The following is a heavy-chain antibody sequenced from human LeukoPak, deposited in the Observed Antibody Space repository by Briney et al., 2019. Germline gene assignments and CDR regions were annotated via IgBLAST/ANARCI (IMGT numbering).Heavy chain of an antibody. CDR2: INHSGST. V-gene: IGHV4-34*01. CDR3: ARGYYDSSGYLAFDY. J-gene: IGHJ4*02. D-gene: IGHD3-22*01. Sequence: PSETLSLTCAVYGGSFSGYYWSWIRQPPGKGLEWIGEINHSGSTNYNPSLKSRVTISVDTSKNQFSLKLSSVTAADTAVYYCARGYYDSSGYLAFDYWGQGTLVTVSS. CDR1: GGSFSGYY.